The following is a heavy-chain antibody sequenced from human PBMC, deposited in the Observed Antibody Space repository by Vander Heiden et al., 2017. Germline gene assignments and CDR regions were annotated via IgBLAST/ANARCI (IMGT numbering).Heavy chain of an antibody. CDR1: GFAFGECG. V-gene: IGHV3-49*03. Sequence: EVQLVESGGGLVQQGRSLRLSCTASGFAFGECGLSWFRQAPGKGLEWLGFIRNYGGTTEYAASVKGRFTISRDDSKSIAYLQMNSLKTEDTAVYYCSRGLSWDQVLGWFDPWGQGTLVTVSS. CDR3: SRGLSWDQVLGWFDP. CDR2: IRNYGGTT. D-gene: IGHD2-2*01. J-gene: IGHJ5*02.